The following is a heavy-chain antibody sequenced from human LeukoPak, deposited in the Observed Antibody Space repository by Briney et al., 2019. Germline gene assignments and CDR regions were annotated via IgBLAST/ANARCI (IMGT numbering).Heavy chain of an antibody. CDR3: ARDFGGSCDY. Sequence: ASVKVSCKASGYSITGYYMHWVRQAPGQGLERMGWINANNGATKYAQKFQARVTMTRDTSISTAYMEVSSLISDDTAVYYCARDFGGSCDYWGQGTLVTVSS. CDR2: INANNGAT. CDR1: GYSITGYY. V-gene: IGHV1-2*02. D-gene: IGHD2-15*01. J-gene: IGHJ4*02.